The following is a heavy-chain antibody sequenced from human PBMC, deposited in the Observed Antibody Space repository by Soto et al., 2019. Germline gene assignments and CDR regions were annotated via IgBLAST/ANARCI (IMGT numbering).Heavy chain of an antibody. D-gene: IGHD5-18*01. V-gene: IGHV4-59*01. CDR3: ARDEKQLGWFDP. CDR2: IYYSGST. CDR1: GGSISSYY. Sequence: SETLSLTCTVSGGSISSYYWSWIRQPPGKGLEWIGYIYYSGSTNYNPSLKSRVTISVDTSKNQFSLKLSSVTAADTAVYYCARDEKQLGWFDPWGQGTLVTVSS. J-gene: IGHJ5*02.